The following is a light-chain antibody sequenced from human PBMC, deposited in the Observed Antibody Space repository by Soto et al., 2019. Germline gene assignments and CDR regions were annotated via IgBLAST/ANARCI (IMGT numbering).Light chain of an antibody. CDR3: FSYAGSGTLV. Sequence: QSALTQPASVSGSPGQSITISCTGTSSDVGTYNLVSWYQQHPGKAPKFMLYEGTKRTSGVSNRFSGSKSGNTASLTISGLQAEDEADYYCFSYAGSGTLVFGGGTKLTVL. J-gene: IGLJ2*01. CDR2: EGT. V-gene: IGLV2-23*01. CDR1: SSDVGTYNL.